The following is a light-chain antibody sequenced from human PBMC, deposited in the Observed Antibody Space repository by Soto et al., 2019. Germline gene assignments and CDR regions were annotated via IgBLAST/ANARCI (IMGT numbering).Light chain of an antibody. CDR3: SSYAGNNKLI. Sequence: QSVLTQPPSASGSPGQSVTISCTGSSSDIGSYNFVSWYQQHPGKAPKLLIYEVSKRPSGVPDRFSASTSGNTASLTVSGLQAEESADYYCSSYAGNNKLIFGGGTKLTVL. CDR2: EVS. CDR1: SSDIGSYNF. J-gene: IGLJ2*01. V-gene: IGLV2-8*01.